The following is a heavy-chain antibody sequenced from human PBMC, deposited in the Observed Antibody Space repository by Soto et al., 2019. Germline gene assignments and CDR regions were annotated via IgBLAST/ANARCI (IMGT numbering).Heavy chain of an antibody. V-gene: IGHV4-30-2*05. CDR2: IYHSGST. J-gene: IGHJ5*02. CDR1: GGSISSGGYS. CDR3: ASTWYSSDAFYP. Sequence: SETLSLTCAVSGGSISSGGYSWSWIRQPPGKGLDWIGYIYHSGSTYYNPSLKSRVTISLDTSKNQFSLKLSSVTAADTAVYYCASTWYSSDAFYPWGQGTLVTVSS. D-gene: IGHD6-19*01.